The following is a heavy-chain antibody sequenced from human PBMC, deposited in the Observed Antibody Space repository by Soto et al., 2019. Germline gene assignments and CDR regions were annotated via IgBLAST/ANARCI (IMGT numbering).Heavy chain of an antibody. D-gene: IGHD6-13*01. V-gene: IGHV3-23*01. Sequence: GGSLRLSCAASGFTFSSYAMNWVRQAPGKGLEWVSAISGSGGSTYYADSVKGRFTISRDSSKNTLYLQMNSLRAEDTAVYYCAKDRSVWYSPYFDYWGQGTLVTVSS. CDR1: GFTFSSYA. CDR3: AKDRSVWYSPYFDY. J-gene: IGHJ4*02. CDR2: ISGSGGST.